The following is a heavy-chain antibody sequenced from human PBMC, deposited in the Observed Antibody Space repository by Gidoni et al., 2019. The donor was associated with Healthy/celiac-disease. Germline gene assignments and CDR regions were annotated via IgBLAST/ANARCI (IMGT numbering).Heavy chain of an antibody. CDR2: ISWNSGSI. V-gene: IGHV3-9*01. CDR1: GFTFVDYA. J-gene: IGHJ6*02. CDR3: AKDIGYCSSTSCYEVGDYYYYYGMDV. D-gene: IGHD2-2*01. Sequence: EVQLVESGGGLVQPGRSLRLSCAASGFTFVDYAMHWFRPAPGKGLEWVSGISWNSGSIGYADSVKGRFTISRDNAKNSLYLQMNSLRAEDTALYYCAKDIGYCSSTSCYEVGDYYYYYGMDVWGQGTTVTVSS.